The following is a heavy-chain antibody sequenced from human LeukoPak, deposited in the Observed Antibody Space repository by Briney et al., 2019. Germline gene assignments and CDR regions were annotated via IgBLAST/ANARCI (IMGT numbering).Heavy chain of an antibody. CDR3: RGGIAHDAFDI. J-gene: IGHJ3*02. D-gene: IGHD2-15*01. CDR1: GFTFSTYA. V-gene: IGHV4-34*08. Sequence: TGGSLRLSCAASGFTFSTYAMSWVRQPPGKGLEWIGEINHSGSTNYNPSLKSRVTISVDTSKNQFSLKLSSVTAADTAVYYCRGGIAHDAFDIWGQGTMVTVSS. CDR2: INHSGST.